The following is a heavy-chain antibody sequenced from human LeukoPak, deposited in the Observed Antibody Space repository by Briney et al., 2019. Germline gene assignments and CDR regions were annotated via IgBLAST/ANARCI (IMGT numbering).Heavy chain of an antibody. CDR1: GFTFSSYA. J-gene: IGHJ6*02. CDR3: ARDSIVGATDYYYGMDV. Sequence: GGSLRLSCAASGFTFSSYAMHWVRQAPGKGLEWVAVISYDGSNKYYADSVKGRFTISRDNSKNTLYLQMSSLRAEDTAVYYCARDSIVGATDYYYGMDVWGQGTTVTVSS. CDR2: ISYDGSNK. D-gene: IGHD1-26*01. V-gene: IGHV3-30-3*01.